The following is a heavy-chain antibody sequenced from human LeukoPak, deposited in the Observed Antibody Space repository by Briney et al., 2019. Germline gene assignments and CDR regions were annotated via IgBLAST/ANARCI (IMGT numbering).Heavy chain of an antibody. J-gene: IGHJ4*02. V-gene: IGHV3-23*01. CDR1: GFTFSSYA. CDR2: ISGSGGST. CDR3: AKVPHYYDSSGLWYFDY. D-gene: IGHD3-22*01. Sequence: PGGSLRLSCAASGFTFSSYAMSWVRQAPGKGLEWVSAISGSGGSTYYADSVKGRFTISRDNSKITLYLQMNSLRAEDTAVYYCAKVPHYYDSSGLWYFDYWGQGTLVTVSS.